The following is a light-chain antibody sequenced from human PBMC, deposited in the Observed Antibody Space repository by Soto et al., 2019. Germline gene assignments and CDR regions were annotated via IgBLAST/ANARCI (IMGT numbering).Light chain of an antibody. CDR2: GAS. J-gene: IGKJ2*01. CDR3: LQFDVSPLYT. Sequence: TQNTGSLSLFGWDVGSPSPKAIQCISSSSLSWYQQNPGQAPRLLISGASTRATGIPERFSESGSGTDFSLTINRLEREDFAMYYCLQFDVSPLYTFGQGTKVDNK. V-gene: IGKV3-20*01. CDR1: QCISSSS.